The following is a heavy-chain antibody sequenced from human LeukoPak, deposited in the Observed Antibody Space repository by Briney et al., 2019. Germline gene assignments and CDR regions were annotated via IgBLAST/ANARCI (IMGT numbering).Heavy chain of an antibody. D-gene: IGHD6-6*01. V-gene: IGHV3-30*18. J-gene: IGHJ6*03. CDR1: GFTFSSYG. CDR2: ISYDGSNK. Sequence: GGSLRLSCAASGFTFSSYGMHWVRQAPGKGLEWVAVISYDGSNKYYADSVKGRFTISRDNSKNTLYLQMNSLRAEDTAVYYCAKGSIAARPPTSYYMDVWGKGTTVTVSS. CDR3: AKGSIAARPPTSYYMDV.